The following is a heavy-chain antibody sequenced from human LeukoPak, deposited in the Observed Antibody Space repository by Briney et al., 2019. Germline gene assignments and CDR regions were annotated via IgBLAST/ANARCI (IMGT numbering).Heavy chain of an antibody. D-gene: IGHD3-10*02. CDR1: GFTFRSYG. J-gene: IGHJ6*04. CDR3: AELGITMIGGV. Sequence: GGSLRLSCEAFGFTFRSYGMSWVRQAPGKGLEWVSVISGSGRKTDYADSVKGRFTISRDNAKNSLYLQMNSLRAEDTAVYYCAELGITMIGGVWGKGTTVTISS. CDR2: ISGSGRKT. V-gene: IGHV3-23*01.